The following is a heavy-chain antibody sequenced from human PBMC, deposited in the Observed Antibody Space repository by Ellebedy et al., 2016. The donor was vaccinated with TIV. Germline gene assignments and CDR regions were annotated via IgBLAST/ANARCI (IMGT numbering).Heavy chain of an antibody. CDR2: ISVYNGNT. CDR3: ATTMTYVVVIDPPPHAFDI. J-gene: IGHJ3*02. V-gene: IGHV1-18*01. D-gene: IGHD2-21*01. CDR1: GYTFTSYG. Sequence: ASVKVSXXASGYTFTSYGISWVRQAPGQGLEWMGWISVYNGNTNYAQKLQGRVTMTTDTSTSTAYMELSSLRSDDTAVYYCATTMTYVVVIDPPPHAFDIWGQGTVVTVSS.